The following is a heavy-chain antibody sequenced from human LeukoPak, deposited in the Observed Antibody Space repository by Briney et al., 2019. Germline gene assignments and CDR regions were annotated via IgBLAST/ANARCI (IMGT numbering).Heavy chain of an antibody. J-gene: IGHJ3*02. V-gene: IGHV3-9*01. CDR3: AKGSYSSSSGGSDI. Sequence: GGSLRLSCAASGFTFDDYAMHWVRQAPGKGLEWVSGISWNSGSIGYADSVKGRFTISRDNAKNSLYLQVNSLRAEDTALYYCAKGSYSSSSGGSDIWGQGTMVTVSS. CDR1: GFTFDDYA. D-gene: IGHD6-13*01. CDR2: ISWNSGSI.